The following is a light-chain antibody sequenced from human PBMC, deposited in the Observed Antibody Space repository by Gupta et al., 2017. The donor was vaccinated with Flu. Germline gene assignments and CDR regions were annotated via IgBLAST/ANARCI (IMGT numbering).Light chain of an antibody. Sequence: EIVLTQSPATLSLSPGERATLSCRASQNINNYLAWYQQKPGQAPRLLIYDASNRVTGIPARFSGSGSGTDFTLTISSLEPEDFAIYYCQQRYNWPPITFGQGTRLEIK. V-gene: IGKV3-11*01. J-gene: IGKJ5*01. CDR1: QNINNY. CDR3: QQRYNWPPIT. CDR2: DAS.